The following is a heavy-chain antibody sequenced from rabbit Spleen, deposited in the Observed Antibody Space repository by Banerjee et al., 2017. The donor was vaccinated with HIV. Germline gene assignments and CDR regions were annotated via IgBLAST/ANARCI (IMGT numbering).Heavy chain of an antibody. D-gene: IGHD1-1*01. CDR3: ARGISYIKTQLDL. V-gene: IGHV1S40*01. CDR1: GFSFSSGYD. CDR2: IYSAIGYT. J-gene: IGHJ3*01. Sequence: QSLEESGGGLVKPGGSLTLTCTASGFSFSSGYDMCWVRQAPGKGLEWIGYIYSAIGYTYYASWAKGRFTISKTSSTTVTLQMTSLTVADTATYFCARGISYIKTQLDLWGPGTLVTVS.